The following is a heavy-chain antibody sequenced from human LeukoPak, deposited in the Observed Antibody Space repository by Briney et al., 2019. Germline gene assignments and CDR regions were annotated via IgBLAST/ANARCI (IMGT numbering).Heavy chain of an antibody. V-gene: IGHV4-59*01. CDR1: GGSISSYY. CDR3: ARVGWERLRGFVFDP. CDR2: IYYSGST. J-gene: IGHJ5*02. Sequence: SETLSLTCTVSGGSISSYYWSWIRQPPGKVLEWIGYIYYSGSTNYNPSLKSRVTISVDTSKNQFSLKLSSVTAADTAVYYCARVGWERLRGFVFDPWGQGTLVTVSS. D-gene: IGHD1-26*01.